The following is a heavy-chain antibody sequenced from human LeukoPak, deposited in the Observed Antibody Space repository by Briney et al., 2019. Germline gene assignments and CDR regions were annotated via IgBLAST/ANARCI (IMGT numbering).Heavy chain of an antibody. CDR2: INAGNGNT. D-gene: IGHD5-12*01. V-gene: IGHV1-3*01. J-gene: IGHJ4*02. Sequence: ASVKVSCKASGYIFTSYAMHWVRQAPGQRLEWMGWINAGNGNTKYSQKFQGRVTMTTDTSTSTAYMELRSLRSDDTAVYYCARDLEYNSGHFFDYWGQGTLVTVSS. CDR1: GYIFTSYA. CDR3: ARDLEYNSGHFFDY.